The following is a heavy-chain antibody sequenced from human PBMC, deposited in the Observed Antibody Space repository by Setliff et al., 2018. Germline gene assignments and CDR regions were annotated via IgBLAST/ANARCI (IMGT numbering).Heavy chain of an antibody. CDR2: IIPLLETV. CDR1: GDTFNTYT. J-gene: IGHJ4*02. CDR3: ARAGLAAAGRKGVFDH. D-gene: IGHD6-13*01. Sequence: SVKVSCKASGDTFNTYTLSWVRQAPGQGLEWMGGIIPLLETVKYAQKFEGRVTMTRDTSTSTVYMELNSLTSDDTAVYYCARAGLAAAGRKGVFDHWGQGTLVTVSS. V-gene: IGHV1-69*05.